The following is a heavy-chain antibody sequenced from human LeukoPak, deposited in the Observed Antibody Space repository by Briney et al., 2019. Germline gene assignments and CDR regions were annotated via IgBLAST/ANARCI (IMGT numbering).Heavy chain of an antibody. V-gene: IGHV3-23*01. CDR2: VSPSGNTT. CDR3: ARESRYRDYFDY. J-gene: IGHJ4*02. Sequence: PGGSLRLSCAASGFTFSTYAISWVLQAPGQGLEWVSGVSPSGNTTYYPDSVKGRFAISRDNAKNTVYLQMNSVRADETGVYYCARESRYRDYFDYWGQGTMVTVSS. CDR1: GFTFSTYA. D-gene: IGHD1-14*01.